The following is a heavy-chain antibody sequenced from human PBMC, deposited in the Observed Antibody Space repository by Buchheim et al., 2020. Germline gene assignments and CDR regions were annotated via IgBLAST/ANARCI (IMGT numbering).Heavy chain of an antibody. J-gene: IGHJ4*02. CDR3: AKTRDSSGSFMLN. V-gene: IGHV3-23*01. CDR2: ISGSGGST. D-gene: IGHD6-19*01. Sequence: EVQLLESGGGLVQPGGSLRLSCAASGFTFTTYAMNWVRQAPGKGLEWVSGISGSGGSTSYADSVKGRFTISRDSFKNTLFLQMNSLRAEDTAVYYCAKTRDSSGSFMLNWGQGTL. CDR1: GFTFTTYA.